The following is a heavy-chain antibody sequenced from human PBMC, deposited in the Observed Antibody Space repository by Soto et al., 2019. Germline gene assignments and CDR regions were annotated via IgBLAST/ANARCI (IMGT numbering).Heavy chain of an antibody. J-gene: IGHJ6*02. V-gene: IGHV3-11*05. Sequence: QVQLVESGGGLVRPGGSLRLSCEASGFTFRDYYMTWFRQAPGKGLEWLSYIDSSTKYTNYADSVKGRFTISRDNAKNSLYLQMNSLSADDTAVYYCAREYYYTMDVWGQGTMFTISS. CDR3: AREYYYTMDV. CDR2: IDSSTKYT. CDR1: GFTFRDYY.